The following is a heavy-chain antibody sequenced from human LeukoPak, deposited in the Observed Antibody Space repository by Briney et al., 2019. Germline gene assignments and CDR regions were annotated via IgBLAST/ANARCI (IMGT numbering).Heavy chain of an antibody. J-gene: IGHJ5*02. V-gene: IGHV1-2*06. CDR2: IDPNDGGT. Sequence: ASVTVSCKASGYTFTGHFIQWVRQAPGQGPEWMGRIDPNDGGTNYAQKLQGRVTMTRDTSINTAYMKLSSLRSDDTAVYYCARGSDSGTPRWFDPWGQGTLVTV. CDR1: GYTFTGHF. CDR3: ARGSDSGTPRWFDP. D-gene: IGHD1-26*01.